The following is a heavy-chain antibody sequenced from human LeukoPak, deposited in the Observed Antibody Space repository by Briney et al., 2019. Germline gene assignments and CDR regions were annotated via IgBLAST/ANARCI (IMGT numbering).Heavy chain of an antibody. CDR1: GGSIRNYY. J-gene: IGHJ4*02. D-gene: IGHD2-15*01. V-gene: IGHV4-4*07. CDR3: ARAGYCSGGSCYSFDY. CDR2: IHISGST. Sequence: SETLSLTCTVSGGSIRNYYWNWIRQSAGKGLELIGRIHISGSTNSNPSLKSRVTMSVDTSKNQFSLKLSSVTAADTAVYYCARAGYCSGGSCYSFDYWGQGTLVTVSS.